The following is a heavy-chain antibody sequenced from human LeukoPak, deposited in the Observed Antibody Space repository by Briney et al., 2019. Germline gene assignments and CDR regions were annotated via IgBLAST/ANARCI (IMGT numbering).Heavy chain of an antibody. Sequence: PSETLSLTCTVSGGSISSYYWSWIRQPAGKGLEWIGRIYTSGSTNYNPSLKSRVTMSVDTSKNQFSLKLSSVTAADTAVYYCARETSSGWNYYYYYMDVWGKGTTVTISS. CDR1: GGSISSYY. J-gene: IGHJ6*03. CDR2: IYTSGST. CDR3: ARETSSGWNYYYYYMDV. V-gene: IGHV4-4*07. D-gene: IGHD6-19*01.